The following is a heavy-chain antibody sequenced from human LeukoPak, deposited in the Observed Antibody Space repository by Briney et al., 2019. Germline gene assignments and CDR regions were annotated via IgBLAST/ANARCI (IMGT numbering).Heavy chain of an antibody. D-gene: IGHD3-10*01. CDR3: ARGYYGSGSHCCHMDV. J-gene: IGHJ6*03. CDR2: INHSGST. V-gene: IGHV4-34*01. CDR1: VGFLHGCY. Sequence: SETLSLTRAVYVGFLHGCYRRWIRQPPGKGLEGIGEINHSGSTNYNSSLKSRVTISVDTSKNQFSLKLSSVTAADTAVYYCARGYYGSGSHCCHMDVWGKGTTITVS.